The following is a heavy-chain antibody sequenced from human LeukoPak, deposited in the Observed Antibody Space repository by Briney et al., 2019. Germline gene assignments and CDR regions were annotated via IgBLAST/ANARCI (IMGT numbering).Heavy chain of an antibody. CDR3: ARHCSPYHSSSIYYDAFDM. Sequence: GGALRLSCAASGFILSRYWMTWVRQAPGKGLEGVANIREDGGEENYVDSVKGRFTISRDTAKNALFLQMNSLRAKDTAVYYCARHCSPYHSSSIYYDAFDMGRLGPMVTVPS. J-gene: IGHJ3*02. D-gene: IGHD6-13*01. CDR2: IREDGGEE. CDR1: GFILSRYW. V-gene: IGHV3-7*01.